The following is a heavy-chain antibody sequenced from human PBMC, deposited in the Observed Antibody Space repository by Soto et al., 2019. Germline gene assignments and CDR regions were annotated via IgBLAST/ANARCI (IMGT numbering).Heavy chain of an antibody. Sequence: QVQLQESGPGLVKPSETLSLTCTVPGGSISSYYWSWIRQPPGKGLEWIGYIYYSGSTNYNPSLKSRVTISVDTSKNQFSLKLSSVTAADTAVYYCARGLWGYCSGGSCYSYGMDVWGQGTTVTVSS. V-gene: IGHV4-59*01. J-gene: IGHJ6*02. CDR1: GGSISSYY. CDR2: IYYSGST. CDR3: ARGLWGYCSGGSCYSYGMDV. D-gene: IGHD2-15*01.